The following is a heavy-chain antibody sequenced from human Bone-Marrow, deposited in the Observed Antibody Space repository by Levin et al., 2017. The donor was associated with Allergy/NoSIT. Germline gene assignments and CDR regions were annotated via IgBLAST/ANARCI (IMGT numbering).Heavy chain of an antibody. D-gene: IGHD6-19*01. Sequence: AGGSLRLSCAASGFTFSIYGMHWVRQAPGKGLEWVALISYDGSNKYYEDSVKGRFTISRDNSKNTLYLQMNSLRAEDTAVYYCAKDRISSGWYEGIDYWGQGTLVTVSS. CDR3: AKDRISSGWYEGIDY. J-gene: IGHJ4*02. V-gene: IGHV3-30*18. CDR2: ISYDGSNK. CDR1: GFTFSIYG.